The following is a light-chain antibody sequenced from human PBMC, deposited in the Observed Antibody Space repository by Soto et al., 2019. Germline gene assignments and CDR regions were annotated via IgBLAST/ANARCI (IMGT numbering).Light chain of an antibody. Sequence: QSVLTQPAYVSGSPGQSITIACTGSSSDVGSYNLVSWYQQYPGNAPKLMIFERNKRPSGVSNRFSASKSGNTASLTISGLQAEDEADYYCWSYAGRRSFEVFGGGTKVTVL. CDR1: SSDVGSYNL. CDR2: ERN. V-gene: IGLV2-23*03. J-gene: IGLJ2*01. CDR3: WSYAGRRSFEV.